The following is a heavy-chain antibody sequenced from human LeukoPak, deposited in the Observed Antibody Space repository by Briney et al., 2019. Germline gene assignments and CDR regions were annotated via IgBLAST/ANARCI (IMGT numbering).Heavy chain of an antibody. CDR3: AKDHGYVGSNWFGP. CDR2: INPNSGAT. Sequence: GASVKVSCRASGYTFTDYYVHWVRQAPGQGLEWMGRINPNSGATNSAQKFQGRVTMTRDTSISTAYMELSRLRSDDTAMYYCAKDHGYVGSNWFGPWGQGTLVTVSS. CDR1: GYTFTDYY. V-gene: IGHV1-2*06. D-gene: IGHD3-10*01. J-gene: IGHJ5*02.